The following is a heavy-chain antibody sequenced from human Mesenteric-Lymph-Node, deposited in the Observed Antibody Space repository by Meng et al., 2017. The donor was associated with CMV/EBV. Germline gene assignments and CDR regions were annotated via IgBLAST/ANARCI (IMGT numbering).Heavy chain of an antibody. Sequence: GGSLRLSCVASGFTFSSYTMCWVRQAPGKGLEWVSGISGNSGATYYADSVRGRFTISRDNSKNTLYLQMNSLRGEDTAVYYCAKGQEITMFRGVTSPYGMDVWGQGTTVTVSS. CDR3: AKGQEITMFRGVTSPYGMDV. CDR1: GFTFSSYT. CDR2: ISGNSGAT. V-gene: IGHV3-23*01. J-gene: IGHJ6*02. D-gene: IGHD3-10*01.